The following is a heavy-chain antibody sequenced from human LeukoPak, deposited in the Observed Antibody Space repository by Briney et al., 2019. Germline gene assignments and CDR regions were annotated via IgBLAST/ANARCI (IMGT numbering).Heavy chain of an antibody. J-gene: IGHJ4*02. CDR3: ARLRAYTTTHQYYFDY. CDR1: GGSISPYY. Sequence: SETLSLTCTVSGGSISPYYWTWIRQPPGKGLEWIGYIYSKGDTDYNPSLKSRVTISLDTSQNQFSLRLRSVTAADAAVYYCARLRAYTTTHQYYFDYWGQGALVTVSS. V-gene: IGHV4-4*09. D-gene: IGHD3-16*01. CDR2: IYSKGDT.